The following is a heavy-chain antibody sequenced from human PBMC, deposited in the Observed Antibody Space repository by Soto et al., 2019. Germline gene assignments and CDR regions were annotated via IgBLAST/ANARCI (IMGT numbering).Heavy chain of an antibody. J-gene: IGHJ6*02. V-gene: IGHV4-31*03. Sequence: LSLTCTVSGGSISSGGYYWSWIRQHPGKGLEWIGYIYYSGSTYYNPSLKSRVTISVDTSKNQFSLKLSSVTAADTAVYYCAGGSGRNYGMDVWGQGTTVTVSS. CDR2: IYYSGST. CDR1: GGSISSGGYY. D-gene: IGHD3-10*01. CDR3: AGGSGRNYGMDV.